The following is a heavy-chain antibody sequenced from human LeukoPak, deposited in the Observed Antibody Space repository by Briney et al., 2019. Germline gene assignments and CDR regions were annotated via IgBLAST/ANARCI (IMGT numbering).Heavy chain of an antibody. Sequence: ASVKVSCKASGYTFTSYGISWVRQAPGQGLEWMGWISAYNGNTNYAQKLQGGVTMTTDTSTSTAYMELRSLRSDDTAVYYCARDLWALTYYYDSSGYYYPHGYWGQGTLVTVSS. J-gene: IGHJ4*02. CDR3: ARDLWALTYYYDSSGYYYPHGY. CDR2: ISAYNGNT. D-gene: IGHD3-22*01. CDR1: GYTFTSYG. V-gene: IGHV1-18*01.